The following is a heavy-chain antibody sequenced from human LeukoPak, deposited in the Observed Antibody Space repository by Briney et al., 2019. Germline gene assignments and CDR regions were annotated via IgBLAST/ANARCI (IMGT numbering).Heavy chain of an antibody. CDR3: AKERQTGDYFTGDF. CDR1: GFTVSTNY. Sequence: PGGSLRLSCAASGFTVSTNYMSWVRQAPGKGLEWVSVIYTGGNTFSADSLKGRFTISRDNSKSTVYLQMNSLRADDTAVYYCAKERQTGDYFTGDFWGQGTLVTVSS. J-gene: IGHJ4*02. D-gene: IGHD4-17*01. V-gene: IGHV3-53*01. CDR2: IYTGGNT.